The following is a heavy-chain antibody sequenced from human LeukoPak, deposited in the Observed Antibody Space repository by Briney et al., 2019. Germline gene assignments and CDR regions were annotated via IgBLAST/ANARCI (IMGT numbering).Heavy chain of an antibody. CDR1: GGNFGNYV. CDR2: ITPFFGVA. D-gene: IGHD6-6*01. CDR3: ARDTIEEYSSSSDGLAV. J-gene: IGHJ6*02. V-gene: IGHV1-69*04. Sequence: GASVKVSCKASGGNFGNYVIHWVRQAPGQGLEWMGRITPFFGVANYAQTFQDRVTFTADKITNTAYMQISSLKSEDTAVYFCARDTIEEYSSSSDGLAVWGQGTTVTVSS.